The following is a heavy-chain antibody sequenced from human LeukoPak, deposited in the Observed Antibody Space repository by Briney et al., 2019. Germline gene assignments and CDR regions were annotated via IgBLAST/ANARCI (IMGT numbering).Heavy chain of an antibody. CDR3: ARGDYFGSGLGD. J-gene: IGHJ4*02. CDR1: GGSISSYY. D-gene: IGHD3-10*01. CDR2: IYYTGST. Sequence: PTDTLSLTCTVSGGSISSYYWGWIRQPPGKGLEWIGYIYYTGSTNCNPSLRSRVTISVDSSKNQFSLKVNSVTAADTAVYYCARGDYFGSGLGDWGQGTLVTVS. V-gene: IGHV4-59*07.